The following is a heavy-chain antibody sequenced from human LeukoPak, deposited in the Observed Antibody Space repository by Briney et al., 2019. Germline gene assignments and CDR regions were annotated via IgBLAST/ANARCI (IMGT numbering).Heavy chain of an antibody. J-gene: IGHJ3*02. V-gene: IGHV4-31*03. D-gene: IGHD3-10*01. CDR3: ARTRRGRPHDAFDI. CDR2: IYYSGST. Sequence: PSQTLSLTCTVSGGSISSGGYYWSWIRQHPGKGLEWIGYIYYSGSTYYNPSLKSRVTISVDTSKNQFSLKLSSVTAADTAVYYCARTRRGRPHDAFDIWGQGTMVTVSS. CDR1: GGSISSGGYY.